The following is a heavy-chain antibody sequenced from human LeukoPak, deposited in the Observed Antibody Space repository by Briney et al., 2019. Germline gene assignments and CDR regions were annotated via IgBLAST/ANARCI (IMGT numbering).Heavy chain of an antibody. CDR2: ITPILGIA. D-gene: IGHD3-22*01. CDR3: ARDRYYYDSSGETHFDY. CDR1: GGTFSSYA. Sequence: ASVKVSCKASGGTFSSYAISWVRQAPGQGLEWMGRITPILGIANYAQKFQGRVTITADKSTSTAYMELSSLRSEDTAVYYCARDRYYYDSSGETHFDYWGQGTLVTVSS. J-gene: IGHJ4*02. V-gene: IGHV1-69*04.